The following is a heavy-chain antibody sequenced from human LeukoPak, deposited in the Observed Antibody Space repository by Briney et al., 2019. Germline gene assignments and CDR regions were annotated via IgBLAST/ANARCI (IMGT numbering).Heavy chain of an antibody. CDR3: ARGPGGLQFVGLDGNWFDP. Sequence: SVKVSCKASGGTFSSYAISWVRQAPGQGLEWMGGIIPIFGTANYAQKFQGRVTIAADESTSTAYMELSSLRSEDTAVYYCARGPGGLQFVGLDGNWFDPWGQGTLVTVSS. J-gene: IGHJ5*02. CDR1: GGTFSSYA. D-gene: IGHD5-24*01. CDR2: IIPIFGTA. V-gene: IGHV1-69*13.